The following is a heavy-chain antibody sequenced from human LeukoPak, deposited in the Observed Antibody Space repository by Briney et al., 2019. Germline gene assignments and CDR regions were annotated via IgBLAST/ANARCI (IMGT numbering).Heavy chain of an antibody. CDR2: ISWNSGSI. D-gene: IGHD6-13*01. CDR3: AKDRGSAAGTVDY. V-gene: IGHV3-9*01. J-gene: IGHJ4*02. Sequence: QSGRSLRLSCAASGFTFDDYAMHWVRQAPGKGLEWVSGISWNSGSIGYADSVKGRFTISRDNAKNSLYLQMNSLRAEDTALYYCAKDRGSAAGTVDYWGQGTLVTVSS. CDR1: GFTFDDYA.